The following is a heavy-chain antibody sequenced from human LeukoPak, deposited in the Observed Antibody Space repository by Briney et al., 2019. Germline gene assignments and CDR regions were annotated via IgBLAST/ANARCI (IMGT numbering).Heavy chain of an antibody. CDR1: GFSLSTSATC. D-gene: IGHD3-10*01. J-gene: IGHJ3*02. CDR3: ARIMVRGVTHAFDI. CDR2: IDWDDDK. V-gene: IGHV2-70*11. Sequence: SGPTLVNPTQTLTLTCTFSGFSLSTSATCVSWIRQPPGKALEWLARIDWDDDKYYSTSLKTRLTISKDTSKNQVVLTVTNMNPVDTATYYCARIMVRGVTHAFDIWGQGTMVTVSS.